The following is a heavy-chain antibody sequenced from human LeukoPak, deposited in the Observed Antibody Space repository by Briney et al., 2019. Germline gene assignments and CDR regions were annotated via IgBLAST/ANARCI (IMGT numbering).Heavy chain of an antibody. V-gene: IGHV3-23*01. J-gene: IGHJ4*02. D-gene: IGHD6-19*01. CDR1: GFTFSNYA. CDR2: INAGGGST. Sequence: GSLRLSCAASGFTFSNYAMSWVRQAPGKGLEWVSTINAGGGSTYYADSVKGRFTFSRDNSKNTLYLHMNSLRAEDTAIYYCAKGGWYGAFDYWGQGTLVTVSS. CDR3: AKGGWYGAFDY.